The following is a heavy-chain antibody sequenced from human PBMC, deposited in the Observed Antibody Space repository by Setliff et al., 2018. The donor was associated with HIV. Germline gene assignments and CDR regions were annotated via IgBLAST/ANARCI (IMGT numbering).Heavy chain of an antibody. D-gene: IGHD3-16*02. J-gene: IGHJ6*03. Sequence: GGSLRLSCAASGFTFNHHWMHWVRQAPGKGLVWVSRINSDGSDITYADSVKGRFIISRDNAKNTLYLHMHTLRAEDTAVYYCTHIYRNHTGAPDTRHSYYYYMGAWGTGTTVTVSS. CDR3: THIYRNHTGAPDTRHSYYYYMGA. V-gene: IGHV3-74*01. CDR1: GFTFNHHW. CDR2: INSDGSDI.